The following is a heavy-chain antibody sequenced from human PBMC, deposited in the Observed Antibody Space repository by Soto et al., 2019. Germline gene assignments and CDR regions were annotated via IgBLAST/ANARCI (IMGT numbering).Heavy chain of an antibody. Sequence: GGSLRLSCAASGFTFSSYAMSWVRQAPGKGLEWVSAISGSGGSTYYADSVKGRFTISRDNSKNTLYLQMNSLRAEDTAVYYCARNYGDASYYYYYMDVWGKGTTVTVSS. V-gene: IGHV3-23*01. CDR1: GFTFSSYA. CDR2: ISGSGGST. J-gene: IGHJ6*03. CDR3: ARNYGDASYYYYYMDV. D-gene: IGHD4-17*01.